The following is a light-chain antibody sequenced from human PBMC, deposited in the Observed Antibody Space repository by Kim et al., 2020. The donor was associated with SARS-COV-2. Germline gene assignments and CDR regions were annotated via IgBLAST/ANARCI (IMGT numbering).Light chain of an antibody. Sequence: ASIGDSVKITCRASQDIANCLASYQQKPSKGHQVQIYAASTLKSGVPTRVSGSGSGTEYTLTIGSQQTEDVATYNCQKYNSDPWTFGPGTKMEIK. V-gene: IGKV1-27*01. CDR3: QKYNSDPWT. CDR2: AAS. J-gene: IGKJ1*01. CDR1: QDIANC.